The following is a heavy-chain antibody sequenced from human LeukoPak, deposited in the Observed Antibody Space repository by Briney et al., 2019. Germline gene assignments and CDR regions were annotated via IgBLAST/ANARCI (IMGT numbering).Heavy chain of an antibody. V-gene: IGHV3-23*01. J-gene: IGHJ5*02. CDR3: ASMGATWQFTS. CDR2: ISDSGSIT. D-gene: IGHD1-26*01. Sequence: GGSLRPSCAASGFAFSSQAMGWVRQAPGKGLEWVSVISDSGSITYYADSVKGRFTISRDNSKNTLFLQMNSLRAEDTAVYYRASMGATWQFTSWGQGTLVTVSS. CDR1: GFAFSSQA.